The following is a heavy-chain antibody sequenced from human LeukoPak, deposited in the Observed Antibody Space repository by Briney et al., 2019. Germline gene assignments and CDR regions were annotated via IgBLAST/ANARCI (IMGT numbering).Heavy chain of an antibody. D-gene: IGHD4-11*01. CDR1: GYTFTSYY. CDR2: INPSGGST. Sequence: ASVKVSCKASGYTFTSYYMHWVRQAPGQGLEWMGIINPSGGSTSYAQKFQGRVTMTRDMSTSTVYMELSSLRSEDTAVYYCARDYSTRGYFDYWGQGTLVTVSS. CDR3: ARDYSTRGYFDY. J-gene: IGHJ4*02. V-gene: IGHV1-46*01.